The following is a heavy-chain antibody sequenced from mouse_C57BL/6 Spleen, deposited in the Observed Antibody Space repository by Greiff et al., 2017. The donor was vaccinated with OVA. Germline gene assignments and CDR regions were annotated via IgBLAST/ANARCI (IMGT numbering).Heavy chain of an antibody. CDR3: ARLITTVVATGGSAMDY. CDR1: GYAFSSSW. J-gene: IGHJ4*01. CDR2: IYPGDGDT. D-gene: IGHD1-1*01. Sequence: QVQLQQSGPELVKPGASVKISCKASGYAFSSSWMNWVKQRPGKGLEWIGRIYPGDGDTNYNGKFKGKATLTADKSSSTAYMQLSSLTSEDSAVYFCARLITTVVATGGSAMDYWGQGTSVTVSS. V-gene: IGHV1-82*01.